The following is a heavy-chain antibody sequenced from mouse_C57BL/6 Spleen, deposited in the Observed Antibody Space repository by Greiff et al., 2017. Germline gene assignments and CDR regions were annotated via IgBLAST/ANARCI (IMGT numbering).Heavy chain of an antibody. CDR3: AREGLWAMDY. CDR1: GYTFTSYW. CDR2: IDPNSGGT. Sequence: QVHVKQPGAELVKPGASVKLSCKASGYTFTSYWMHWVKQRPGRGLEWIGRIDPNSGGTKYNEKFKSKATLTVDKPSSTAYMQLSRLTSEDSAVYYCAREGLWAMDYWGQGTSVTVSS. V-gene: IGHV1-72*01. J-gene: IGHJ4*01. D-gene: IGHD1-1*02.